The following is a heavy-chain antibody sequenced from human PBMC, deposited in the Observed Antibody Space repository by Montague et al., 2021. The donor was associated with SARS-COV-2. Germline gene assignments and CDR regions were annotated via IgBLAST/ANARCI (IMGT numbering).Heavy chain of an antibody. D-gene: IGHD5-12*01. CDR2: ISYDGSNK. CDR3: ARDSVLIVATIGTLGFDY. J-gene: IGHJ4*02. V-gene: IGHV3-30*04. CDR1: GFTFSSYA. Sequence: SLRFSCAASGFTFSSYAMHWVRQAPGKGLEWVAVISYDGSNKYYADSVKGRFTISRDNSKNTLYLQMNSLRAEDTAVYYCARDSVLIVATIGTLGFDYWGQGTLVTVSS.